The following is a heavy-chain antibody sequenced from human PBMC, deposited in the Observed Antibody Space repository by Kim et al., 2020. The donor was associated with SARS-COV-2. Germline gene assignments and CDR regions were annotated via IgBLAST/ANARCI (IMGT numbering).Heavy chain of an antibody. Sequence: GAATYNPSLQSRVTLSLDNSKNHFSLEMTSVTAADTAVYFCTRERVRALDIWGQGTTVTVSS. V-gene: IGHV4-4*01. CDR2: GAA. CDR3: TRERVRALDI. D-gene: IGHD3-10*01. J-gene: IGHJ3*02.